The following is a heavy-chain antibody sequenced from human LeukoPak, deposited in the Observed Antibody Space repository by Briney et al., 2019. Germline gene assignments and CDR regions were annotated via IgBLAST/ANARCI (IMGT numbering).Heavy chain of an antibody. CDR1: GFTFSSYA. D-gene: IGHD4-23*01. CDR3: AKDLITGGNYAWFDP. CDR2: ISISGGST. J-gene: IGHJ5*02. V-gene: IGHV3-23*01. Sequence: PGGFLRLSCAASGFTFSSYAMSWVRQTPGKGLEWVSSISISGGSTYFTDSVKGRFTISRDNSKNTLHLQMNSLRAEDTAIYYCAKDLITGGNYAWFDPWGQGTLVTVSS.